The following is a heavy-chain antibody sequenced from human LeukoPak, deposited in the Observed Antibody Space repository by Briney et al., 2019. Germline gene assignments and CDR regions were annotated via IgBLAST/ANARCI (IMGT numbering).Heavy chain of an antibody. D-gene: IGHD6-13*01. CDR1: GSTFTSYG. CDR3: ARAWQQLVRGDAFDI. J-gene: IGHJ3*02. CDR2: INPNSGGT. V-gene: IGHV1-2*02. Sequence: ASVKVSCKASGSTFTSYGISRVRQAPGQGLEWMGWINPNSGGTNYAQKFQGRVTMTRDTSISTAYMELSRLRSDDTAVYYCARAWQQLVRGDAFDIWGQGTMVTVSS.